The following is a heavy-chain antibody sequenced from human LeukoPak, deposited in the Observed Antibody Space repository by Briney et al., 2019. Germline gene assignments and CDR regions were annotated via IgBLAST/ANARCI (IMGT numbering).Heavy chain of an antibody. Sequence: ASVKVSCKASGYTFTSYGISWVRQAPGQGLEWMGWISAYNGNTNYAQKLQGGVTMTTDTSTSTAYMELRSLRSDDTAVYYCAREGEYYDSSGYYDRLFDYWGQGTLVTVSS. J-gene: IGHJ4*02. CDR3: AREGEYYDSSGYYDRLFDY. V-gene: IGHV1-18*01. CDR1: GYTFTSYG. CDR2: ISAYNGNT. D-gene: IGHD3-22*01.